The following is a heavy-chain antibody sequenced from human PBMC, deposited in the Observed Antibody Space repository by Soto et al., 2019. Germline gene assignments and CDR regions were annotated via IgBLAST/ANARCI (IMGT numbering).Heavy chain of an antibody. CDR1: GDSISNSNYY. CDR3: ARTGYGSGRTWFDP. J-gene: IGHJ5*02. D-gene: IGHD3-10*01. Sequence: PSETLSLTCTISGDSISNSNYYWGWIRQPTGKGLEWIGSIYYSGSTYYNPSLKSRVTISVDTSRNQFSLKLRSVTAGDTAVYHCARTGYGSGRTWFDPWGQGTLVTVSS. V-gene: IGHV4-39*01. CDR2: IYYSGST.